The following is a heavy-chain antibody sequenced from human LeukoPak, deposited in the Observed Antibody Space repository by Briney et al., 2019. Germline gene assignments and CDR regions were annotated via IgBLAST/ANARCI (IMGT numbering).Heavy chain of an antibody. CDR2: IKQDGSDK. D-gene: IGHD2-15*01. CDR1: GFTFSTYW. J-gene: IGHJ4*02. CDR3: ARDSGDRIWNGLFDY. V-gene: IGHV3-7*01. Sequence: PGGSLRLSCAASGFTFSTYWMSWVRQAPGKGLEWVASIKQDGSDKYYVDSVKGRFTISRDNAKNSLYLQMNSLRAEDTAVYYCARDSGDRIWNGLFDYWGQGTLVTVSS.